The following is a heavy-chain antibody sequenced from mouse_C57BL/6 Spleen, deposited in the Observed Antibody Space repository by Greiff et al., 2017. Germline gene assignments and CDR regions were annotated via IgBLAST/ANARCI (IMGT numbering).Heavy chain of an antibody. J-gene: IGHJ4*01. Sequence: QVQLKQSGPELVKPGASVKISCTASGYEFRSSWMNWVKQRPGKGLEWIGRIYPGDGDPNYNGKFKGKATLTADKSSSTAYMQLSSLTSEDSAVYFCARDTTVVANYAMYYWGQGTSATFSS. CDR3: ARDTTVVANYAMYY. CDR2: IYPGDGDP. V-gene: IGHV1-82*01. CDR1: GYEFRSSW. D-gene: IGHD1-1*01.